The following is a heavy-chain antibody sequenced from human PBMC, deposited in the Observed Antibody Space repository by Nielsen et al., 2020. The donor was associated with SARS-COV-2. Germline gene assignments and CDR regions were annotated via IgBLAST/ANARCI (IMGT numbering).Heavy chain of an antibody. V-gene: IGHV1-46*01. J-gene: IGHJ6*02. CDR3: ARAPVGQWLVNGWSPYYYYYGMDV. CDR1: GYTFTSYY. D-gene: IGHD6-19*01. Sequence: ASVTVSCNASGYTFTSYYMHWVRQAPGQGLEWMGIINPSGGSTSYAQKFQGRVTMTRDTSTSTVYMELSSLRSEDTAVYYCARAPVGQWLVNGWSPYYYYYGMDVWGQGTTVTVSS. CDR2: INPSGGST.